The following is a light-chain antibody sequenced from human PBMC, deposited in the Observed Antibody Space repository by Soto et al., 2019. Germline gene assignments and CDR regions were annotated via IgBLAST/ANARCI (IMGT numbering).Light chain of an antibody. J-gene: IGKJ3*01. V-gene: IGKV1-17*03. CDR1: QDISNF. CDR3: LQHNSYPRT. Sequence: DIQMTQSPSAMSASVGDSVTITCRASQDISNFLAWFQQKPGNAPKRLIYLASSLQSGVPSRFSGSGSGTEFTLTISSLQPEDFATYYCLQHNSYPRTFGPGTKVDIK. CDR2: LAS.